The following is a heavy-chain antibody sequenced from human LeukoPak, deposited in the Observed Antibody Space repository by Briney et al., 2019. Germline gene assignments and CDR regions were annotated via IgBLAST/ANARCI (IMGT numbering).Heavy chain of an antibody. J-gene: IGHJ4*02. CDR3: AKDSPEPLGYCSSTSCSSFFDY. V-gene: IGHV3-23*01. D-gene: IGHD2-2*01. CDR2: ISGSGGST. CDR1: GFTFSSYA. Sequence: PGGSLRLSCAASGFTFSSYAMSWVRQAPGKGLEWVSAISGSGGSTYYADSVKGRFTISRDNSKNTLYLQMNSLRAEDTAVYYCAKDSPEPLGYCSSTSCSSFFDYWGQGTLVTVSS.